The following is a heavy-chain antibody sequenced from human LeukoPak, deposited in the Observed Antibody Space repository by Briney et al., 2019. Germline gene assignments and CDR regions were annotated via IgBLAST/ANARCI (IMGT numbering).Heavy chain of an antibody. V-gene: IGHV3-9*01. CDR2: ISWNSGSI. D-gene: IGHD1-26*01. CDR1: GFTFDDYA. J-gene: IGHJ4*02. CDR3: AKDSGATGRGNYFDY. Sequence: GGSLRLSCAASGFTFDDYAMHWVRQAPGKGLEWVSGISWNSGSIGYADSVKGRFTISRDNAKNSLYLQMSSLRAEDTALYYCAKDSGATGRGNYFDYWGQGTLVTVSS.